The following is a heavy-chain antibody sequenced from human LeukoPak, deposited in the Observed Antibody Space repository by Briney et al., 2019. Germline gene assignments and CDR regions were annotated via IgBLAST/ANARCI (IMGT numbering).Heavy chain of an antibody. D-gene: IGHD3-9*01. J-gene: IGHJ3*02. Sequence: PSETLSLTCTVSGGSISSYYWSWSRQPPGKGLDLNGYIYYSGSTNYNPSLKSPVTISVDTSKNQFYLKLSSVTAADTALFFKPKTAYDILTGYYGLGAFDIWGQGTMVTVSS. CDR1: GGSISSYY. V-gene: IGHV4-59*08. CDR2: IYYSGST. CDR3: PKTAYDILTGYYGLGAFDI.